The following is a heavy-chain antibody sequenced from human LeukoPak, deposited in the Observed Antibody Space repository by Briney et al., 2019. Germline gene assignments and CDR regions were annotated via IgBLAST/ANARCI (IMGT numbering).Heavy chain of an antibody. Sequence: SETLSLTCAVYGYSISSGYYWGWIRQPPGKGLEWIGSIYHSGSTYYNPSLKSRVTISVDTSKNQFSLKLSSVTAADTAVYYCARTRYYYDSNGYYWGVYYFDYWGQGTLVTVSS. D-gene: IGHD3-22*01. J-gene: IGHJ4*02. CDR2: IYHSGST. CDR3: ARTRYYYDSNGYYWGVYYFDY. V-gene: IGHV4-38-2*01. CDR1: GYSISSGYY.